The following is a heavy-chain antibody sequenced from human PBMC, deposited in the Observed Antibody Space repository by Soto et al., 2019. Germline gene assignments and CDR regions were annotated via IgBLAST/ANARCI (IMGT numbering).Heavy chain of an antibody. Sequence: PGGSLRLSCAASGFTFGDFTMHWVRQAPGKGLEWVSLISWDGVFRTYADSVKGRFTISRDNSKNSLYLQMNSLRTEDTALYYCAKDKKGRLTSGFNSDYWGQGTLVTVSS. CDR3: AKDKKGRLTSGFNSDY. J-gene: IGHJ4*02. CDR2: ISWDGVFR. CDR1: GFTFGDFT. V-gene: IGHV3-43*01. D-gene: IGHD3-22*01.